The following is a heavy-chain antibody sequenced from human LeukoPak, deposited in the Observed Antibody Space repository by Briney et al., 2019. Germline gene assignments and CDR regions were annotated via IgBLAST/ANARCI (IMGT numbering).Heavy chain of an antibody. CDR2: IDTAGVT. V-gene: IGHV3-13*01. J-gene: IGHJ6*02. Sequence: GGSLRLSCAGSGFTFSSCDMHWVRQAAGKGLEWVAAIDTAGVTYYPGSVRGRFTISRGNAKNSFFLQMNSLRAGDTAVYYCARGGYFGSGPMDVWGQGTTVTVSS. CDR1: GFTFSSCD. CDR3: ARGGYFGSGPMDV. D-gene: IGHD3-10*01.